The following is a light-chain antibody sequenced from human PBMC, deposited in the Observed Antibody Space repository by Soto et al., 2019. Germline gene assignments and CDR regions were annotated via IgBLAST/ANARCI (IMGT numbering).Light chain of an antibody. Sequence: AIQVTQSATSLSASVGDRVTITCRTSQDVRNRLGWYQQKPGKAPKLLIYGASSLQGGVSSRFSGSGFGTDFTLTISSLQPEDSATYYCLQDYTYFWMFGQGTKVDIK. CDR2: GAS. V-gene: IGKV1-6*01. CDR3: LQDYTYFWM. CDR1: QDVRNR. J-gene: IGKJ1*01.